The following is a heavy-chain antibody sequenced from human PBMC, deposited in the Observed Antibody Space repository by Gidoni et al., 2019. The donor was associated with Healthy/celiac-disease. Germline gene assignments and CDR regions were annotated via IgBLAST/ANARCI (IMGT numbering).Heavy chain of an antibody. Sequence: QVPLQASGPGLVKPSHTLSLTCTVSGGSISSGSYYWSWIRQPAGKGLEWIGRIYTSGSTNYNPSLKSRVTISVDTSKNQFSLKLSSVTAADTAVYYCARGAYCSSTSCYTWSDYWGQGTLVTVSS. CDR3: ARGAYCSSTSCYTWSDY. D-gene: IGHD2-2*02. CDR2: IYTSGST. CDR1: GGSISSGSYY. V-gene: IGHV4-61*02. J-gene: IGHJ4*02.